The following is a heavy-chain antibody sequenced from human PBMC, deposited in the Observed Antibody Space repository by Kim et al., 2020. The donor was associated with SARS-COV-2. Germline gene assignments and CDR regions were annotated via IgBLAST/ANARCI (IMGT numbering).Heavy chain of an antibody. CDR2: K. V-gene: IGHV3-21*01. Sequence: KHYADSVKGRFSISRDNAKKSVYLQMDSLRAEETAVYYCSKVGSTGYMGVWGQGTTVTVSS. J-gene: IGHJ6*02. D-gene: IGHD1-26*01. CDR3: SKVGSTGYMGV.